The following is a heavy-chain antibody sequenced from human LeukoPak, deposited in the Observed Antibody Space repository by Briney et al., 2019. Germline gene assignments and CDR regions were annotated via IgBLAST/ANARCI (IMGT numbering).Heavy chain of an antibody. J-gene: IGHJ4*02. Sequence: GGSLGLSCAASGFTFSSYAMHWVRQAPGKGLEWVAVISYDGSNKYYADSVKGRFTISRDNSKNTLYLQMNSLRAEDTAVYYCARACIAARFCHFDYWGQGTLVTVSS. V-gene: IGHV3-30-3*01. CDR3: ARACIAARFCHFDY. CDR2: ISYDGSNK. CDR1: GFTFSSYA. D-gene: IGHD6-6*01.